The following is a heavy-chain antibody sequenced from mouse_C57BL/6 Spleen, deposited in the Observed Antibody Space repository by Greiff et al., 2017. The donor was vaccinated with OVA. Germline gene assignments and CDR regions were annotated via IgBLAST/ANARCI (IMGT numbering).Heavy chain of an antibody. J-gene: IGHJ4*01. Sequence: QVQLQQPGAELVRPGSSVKLSCKASGYTFTSYWMHWVKQRPIQGLEWIGNIDPSDSETHYNQKFKDKATLTVDKSSSTAYMQLSSLTSEDSAVYYCARYEGDYAMDYWGQGTSGTVSS. D-gene: IGHD2-3*01. V-gene: IGHV1-52*01. CDR1: GYTFTSYW. CDR3: ARYEGDYAMDY. CDR2: IDPSDSET.